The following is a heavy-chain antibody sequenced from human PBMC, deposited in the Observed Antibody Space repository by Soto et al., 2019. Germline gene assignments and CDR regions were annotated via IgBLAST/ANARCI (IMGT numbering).Heavy chain of an antibody. V-gene: IGHV1-69*01. D-gene: IGHD2-15*01. CDR2: VIPLFDTA. J-gene: IGHJ6*02. Sequence: QVQGVQSGAEVKKPGSSVKVSCKVSGGIFTNNAISWVRQAPGQGLEWLGGVIPLFDTAYYAQIFRGRLRISADGAANTAYMELSGLTSADTADYFCATGGPNDGYNFYHGMDVWGQGTTVTVS. CDR3: ATGGPNDGYNFYHGMDV. CDR1: GGIFTNNA.